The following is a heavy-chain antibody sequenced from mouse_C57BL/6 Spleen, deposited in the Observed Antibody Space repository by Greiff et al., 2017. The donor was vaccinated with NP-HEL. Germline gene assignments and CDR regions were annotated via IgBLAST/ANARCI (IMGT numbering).Heavy chain of an antibody. CDR2: ISSGSSTI. D-gene: IGHD1-1*01. V-gene: IGHV5-17*01. CDR3: AREGFTTAVSMDY. CDR1: GFTFSDYG. Sequence: DVQLVESGGGLVKPGGSLKLSCAASGFTFSDYGMHWVRQAPEKGLEWVAYISSGSSTIYYADTVKGRFTISRDNAKNTLFLQMTSLRSEDTAMYYFAREGFTTAVSMDYWGQGTSVTVSS. J-gene: IGHJ4*01.